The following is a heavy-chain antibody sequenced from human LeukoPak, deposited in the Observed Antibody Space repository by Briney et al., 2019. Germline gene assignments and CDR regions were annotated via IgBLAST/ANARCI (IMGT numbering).Heavy chain of an antibody. D-gene: IGHD2-2*02. CDR2: IYYSGST. J-gene: IGHJ4*02. V-gene: IGHV4-59*01. CDR3: ARVYCSSTSCYIGYFDY. Sequence: KPSETLSLTGTVSGGSISSYYWSWIRQPPGKGLEWIGYIYYSGSTNYNPSLKSRVTISVDTSKNQFSLKLSSVTAADTAVYYCARVYCSSTSCYIGYFDYWGQGTLVTVSS. CDR1: GGSISSYY.